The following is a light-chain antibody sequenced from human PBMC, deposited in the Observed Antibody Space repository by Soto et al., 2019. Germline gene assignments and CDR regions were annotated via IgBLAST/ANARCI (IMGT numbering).Light chain of an antibody. V-gene: IGLV1-47*01. Sequence: QSVLTQPPSASGTPGQRVTISCSGSSSNIGSDYVYWYQQFPGTAPKLLIYRNNQRPSGVPDRFSGSKSGTSASLAISGLRSEDESDYYCAAWDDSLSGYVFGTVT. CDR3: AAWDDSLSGYV. CDR1: SSNIGSDY. CDR2: RNN. J-gene: IGLJ1*01.